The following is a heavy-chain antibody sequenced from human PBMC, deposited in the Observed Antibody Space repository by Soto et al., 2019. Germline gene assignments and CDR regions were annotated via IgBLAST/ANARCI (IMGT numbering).Heavy chain of an antibody. CDR2: ISSSSFSI. D-gene: IGHD6-6*01. CDR3: ARNESSNIYGMDV. CDR1: GFTFSSYS. Sequence: PGGSLRLSCAASGFTFSSYSMNWVRQAPGKGLEWVSSISSSSFSINYADSVKGRFSISRDNAQNSLHLQMNNLRAEDTAVYYCARNESSNIYGMDVWGQGTTVTAP. J-gene: IGHJ6*02. V-gene: IGHV3-21*01.